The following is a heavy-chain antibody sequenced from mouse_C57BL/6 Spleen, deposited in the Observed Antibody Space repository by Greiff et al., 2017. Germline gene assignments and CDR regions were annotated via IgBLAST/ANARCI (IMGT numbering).Heavy chain of an antibody. J-gene: IGHJ3*01. Sequence: EVKLMESGAELVRPGASVKLSCTASGFNIKDDYMHWVKQRPEQGLEWIGWIDPENGDTEYASKFQGKATITADTSSNTAYLQLSSLTSEDTAVYYCTTYYSNPAWFAYWGQGTLVTVSA. CDR2: IDPENGDT. V-gene: IGHV14-4*01. CDR3: TTYYSNPAWFAY. D-gene: IGHD2-5*01. CDR1: GFNIKDDY.